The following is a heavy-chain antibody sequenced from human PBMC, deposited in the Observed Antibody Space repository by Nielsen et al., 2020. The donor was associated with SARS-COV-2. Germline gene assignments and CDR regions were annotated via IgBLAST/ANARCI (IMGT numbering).Heavy chain of an antibody. D-gene: IGHD3-3*01. CDR1: GYTFTSYY. Sequence: ASVKVSCKASGYTFTSYYMHWVRQAPGQGLEWMGIINPSGGSTSYAQKFQGRVTMTRDTSTSTVYMELSSLRSEDTAVYCCARDGWSGYFDYWGQGTLVTVSS. CDR3: ARDGWSGYFDY. CDR2: INPSGGST. V-gene: IGHV1-46*01. J-gene: IGHJ4*02.